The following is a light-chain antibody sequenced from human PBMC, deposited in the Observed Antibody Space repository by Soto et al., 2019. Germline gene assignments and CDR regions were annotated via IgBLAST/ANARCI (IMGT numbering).Light chain of an antibody. J-gene: IGLJ1*01. Sequence: QSALTQPASVSGSPGQSITISCTGTSTDIGTYSRVSWYQQLPGTAPKLLIYSNNQRPSGVPDRFSGSKSGTSASLAISGLRSEDEADYYCAAWDDSLSGYVFGTGTKLTVL. CDR2: SNN. V-gene: IGLV1-47*02. CDR1: STDIGTYSR. CDR3: AAWDDSLSGYV.